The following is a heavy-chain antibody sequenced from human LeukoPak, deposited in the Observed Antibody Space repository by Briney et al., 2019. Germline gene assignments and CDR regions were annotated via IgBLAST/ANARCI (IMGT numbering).Heavy chain of an antibody. D-gene: IGHD6-19*01. CDR3: ARGARVRQWLVRYWFDP. CDR2: IYHSGST. V-gene: IGHV4-30-2*01. J-gene: IGHJ5*02. CDR1: GGSISSGGYS. Sequence: SETLSLTCAVSGGSISSGGYSWSWIRQPPGKGLEWIGYIYHSGSTYYNPSLKSRVTISVDRSKNQFSLKLSSVTAADTAVYYCARGARVRQWLVRYWFDPWGQGTLVTVSS.